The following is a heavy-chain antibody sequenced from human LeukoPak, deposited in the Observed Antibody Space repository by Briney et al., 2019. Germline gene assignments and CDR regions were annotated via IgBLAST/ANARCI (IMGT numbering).Heavy chain of an antibody. J-gene: IGHJ4*02. CDR2: IGSSGSYI. V-gene: IGHV3-21*01. D-gene: IGHD5-18*01. CDR1: GFTFSSYH. CDR3: ARRATTERGHSYGLDF. Sequence: PGGSLRLSCEVSGFTFSSYHMNWVRQAPGKGLEWVSSIGSSGSYIYYADSLTGRFTISRDNAKNSLYLQMNNLRAEDTAMYYCARRATTERGHSYGLDFWGQGTLVTVSS.